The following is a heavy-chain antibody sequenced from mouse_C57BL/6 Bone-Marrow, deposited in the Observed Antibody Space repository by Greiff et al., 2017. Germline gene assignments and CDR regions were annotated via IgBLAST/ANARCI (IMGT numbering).Heavy chain of an antibody. J-gene: IGHJ2*01. Sequence: DVMLVESGGGLVKPGGSLKLSCAASGFTFSSYAMSWVRQTPEKRLEWVATISDGGSYTYYPDNVKGRFTISRDNAKNNLYLQMSHLKSEDTAMYYCARDPNYYGSSSYYFDYWGQGTTLTVSS. CDR3: ARDPNYYGSSSYYFDY. D-gene: IGHD1-1*01. CDR2: ISDGGSYT. V-gene: IGHV5-4*01. CDR1: GFTFSSYA.